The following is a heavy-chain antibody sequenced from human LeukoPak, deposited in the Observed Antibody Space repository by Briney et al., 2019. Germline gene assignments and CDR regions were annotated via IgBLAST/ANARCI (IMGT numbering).Heavy chain of an antibody. V-gene: IGHV4-4*07. CDR2: IYSNGAT. CDR1: GGSISSSY. D-gene: IGHD3-10*01. J-gene: IGHJ3*02. Sequence: PSETLSLTCTVSGGSISSSYWSWIRQPAGKALEWIGRIYSNGATDYKPSLKSRVTMSVDTSKNQFSLELTSMTAADTAVYYCARGFGSRTNEAFDIWSQGTMVTVSS. CDR3: ARGFGSRTNEAFDI.